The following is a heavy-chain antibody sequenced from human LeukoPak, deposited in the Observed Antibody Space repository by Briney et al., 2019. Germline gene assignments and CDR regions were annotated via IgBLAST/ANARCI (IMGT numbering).Heavy chain of an antibody. CDR2: ISYDGSNK. J-gene: IGHJ4*02. Sequence: PGGSLRLSCAASGFTFSSYAMHWDRQAPGKGLEWVAVISYDGSNKYYADSVKGRFTISRDNSKNTLYLQMNSLRAEDTAVYYCAREGQQLVGLDYWGQGTLVTVSS. D-gene: IGHD6-13*01. V-gene: IGHV3-30-3*01. CDR3: AREGQQLVGLDY. CDR1: GFTFSSYA.